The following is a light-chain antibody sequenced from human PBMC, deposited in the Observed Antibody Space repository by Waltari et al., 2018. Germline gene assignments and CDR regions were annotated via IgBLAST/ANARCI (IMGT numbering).Light chain of an antibody. CDR3: QQYNSYSLLT. J-gene: IGKJ4*01. V-gene: IGKV1-5*03. CDR1: QSISKW. CDR2: EAS. Sequence: DIRMTQSPSTLSASAGDRVIISCRDSQSISKWLAWYQQKPGKATKILIYEASTLQSGVPSRLCGTGSETDFSLTISSLQPDDFATYYCQQYNSYSLLTFGGGTKVEIK.